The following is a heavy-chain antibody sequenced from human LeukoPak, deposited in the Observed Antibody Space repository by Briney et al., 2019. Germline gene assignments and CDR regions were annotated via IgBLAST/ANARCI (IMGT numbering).Heavy chain of an antibody. CDR1: GYTFTSCG. D-gene: IGHD6-19*01. Sequence: ASVKVSCKPSGYTFTSCGISWVGHALGQGLEWVGWIIAYNGNNNYAQKLQGGVTMTTATSSSTTYLVLRRLRSAYTAVNYCCRFRSAGGGGIDPWGQGTLVSVSS. V-gene: IGHV1-18*01. CDR2: IIAYNGNN. J-gene: IGHJ5*02. CDR3: CRFRSAGGGGIDP.